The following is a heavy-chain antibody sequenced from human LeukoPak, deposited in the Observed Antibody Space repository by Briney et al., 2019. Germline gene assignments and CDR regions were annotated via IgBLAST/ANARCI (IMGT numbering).Heavy chain of an antibody. CDR3: ARMDTGLVVVAATITFDI. V-gene: IGHV4-31*03. CDR2: IYYSGST. Sequence: SQTLSLTCTVSGGSISSGGYYWSWIRQHPGKGLEWIGYIYYSGSTYYNPSLKSRVTISVDTSKNQFSLKLSSVTAADTAVYYCARMDTGLVVVAATITFDIWGQGTMVTVSS. D-gene: IGHD2-15*01. CDR1: GGSISSGGYY. J-gene: IGHJ3*02.